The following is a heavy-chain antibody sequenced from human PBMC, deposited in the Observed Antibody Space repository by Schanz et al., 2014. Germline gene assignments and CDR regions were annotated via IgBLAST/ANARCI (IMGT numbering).Heavy chain of an antibody. J-gene: IGHJ4*02. CDR2: VSRSTPDI. CDR1: GFSFGNYG. Sequence: EVQLLESGGGLVQPGGSLRLSCEASGFSFGNYGMSWVRQAPGKGLEWVSYVSRSTPDIYYADSMKGRFTVSRDNAENALYLQMNSLRAEDTGLYFCARGGSGSHYRLDYWGQGTLVTVSS. CDR3: ARGGSGSHYRLDY. D-gene: IGHD1-26*01. V-gene: IGHV3-48*01.